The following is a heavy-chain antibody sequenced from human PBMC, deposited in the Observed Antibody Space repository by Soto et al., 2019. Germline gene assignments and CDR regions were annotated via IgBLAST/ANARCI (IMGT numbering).Heavy chain of an antibody. Sequence: EVQLLESGGGLVQPGGSLRLSCAASGFTFSTYAMAWVRQAPGKGLEWVSSISSSSGSTFYADSVKGRFTISRDNSENTLSLQMNSLRADDTAVYYCAKQPLKVPLIFDYWGQGALVTVSS. CDR1: GFTFSTYA. V-gene: IGHV3-23*01. J-gene: IGHJ4*02. D-gene: IGHD3-10*01. CDR2: ISSSSGST. CDR3: AKQPLKVPLIFDY.